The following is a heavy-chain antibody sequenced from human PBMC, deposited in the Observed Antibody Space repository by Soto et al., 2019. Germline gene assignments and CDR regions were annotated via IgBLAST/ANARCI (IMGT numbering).Heavy chain of an antibody. CDR1: GYTFTSYG. V-gene: IGHV1-18*04. CDR2: ISPYTGNT. CDR3: AREKGKAVTGTYYYYGMDV. J-gene: IGHJ6*02. Sequence: QVPLVQSGAEVKRPGASLKVSCKASGYTFTSYGINWVRQAPGQGLEWMGWISPYTGNTNYAQEFQGRVTMTADTSTSTAYMELRRLRSDDTAVYYCAREKGKAVTGTYYYYGMDVWGQGTRVTVSS. D-gene: IGHD6-19*01.